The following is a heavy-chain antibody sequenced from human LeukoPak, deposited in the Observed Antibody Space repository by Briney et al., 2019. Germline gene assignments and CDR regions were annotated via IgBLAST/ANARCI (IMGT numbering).Heavy chain of an antibody. Sequence: GGSLSLYCAASGFTFSSYSMNWVRQPPGKGLEWVSYISSGSSTIYYADSVKGRFTISRDNAKNSLYLQMNSLRDEDTAVYYCAREFPYCSGGSCYSRYYWYFDLWGRGSLVTVSS. CDR3: AREFPYCSGGSCYSRYYWYFDL. J-gene: IGHJ2*01. V-gene: IGHV3-48*02. CDR2: ISSGSSTI. D-gene: IGHD2-15*01. CDR1: GFTFSSYS.